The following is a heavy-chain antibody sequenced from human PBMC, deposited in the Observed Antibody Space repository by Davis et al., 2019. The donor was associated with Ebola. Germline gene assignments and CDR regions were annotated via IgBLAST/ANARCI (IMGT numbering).Heavy chain of an antibody. D-gene: IGHD5-12*01. J-gene: IGHJ4*02. V-gene: IGHV4-34*01. CDR3: ARHERGGFYYFDY. CDR1: GGSFSGYY. CDR2: INHSGST. Sequence: SETLSLTCTVSGGSFSGYYWSWIRQPPGKGLEWIGEINHSGSTNYNPSLKSRVTISVDTSKNQFSLKLSSVTAADTAVYYCARHERGGFYYFDYWGQGTLVTVSS.